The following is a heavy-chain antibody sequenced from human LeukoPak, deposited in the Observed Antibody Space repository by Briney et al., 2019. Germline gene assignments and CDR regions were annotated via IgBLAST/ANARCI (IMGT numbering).Heavy chain of an antibody. D-gene: IGHD1-20*01. CDR2: MNPNSGNT. CDR3: ARGVGRLLRTLRYNWNGRVDP. V-gene: IGHV1-8*02. J-gene: IGHJ5*02. Sequence: ASVKVSCKASGYAFVTYGITWVRQATGQGLEWMGWMNPNSGNTGYAQKFQGRVTMTRNTSISTAYMELSSLRSEDTAVYYCARGVGRLLRTLRYNWNGRVDPWGQGTLVTVSS. CDR1: GYAFVTYG.